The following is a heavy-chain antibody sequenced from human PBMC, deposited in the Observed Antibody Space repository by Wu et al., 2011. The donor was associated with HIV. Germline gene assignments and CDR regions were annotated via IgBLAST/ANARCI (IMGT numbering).Heavy chain of an antibody. J-gene: IGHJ6*03. CDR2: ILPMFGST. Sequence: VKKAGSSVKVSCKASGNTFSGYAVSWVRQAPGQGLEWMGGILPMFGSTNYARKFQGRVTIIADKSATTVYMELRSLRSEDTAMYYCARSGVSAEYYFYYLNVWGKGTTVTVSS. CDR3: ARSGVSAEYYFYYLNV. D-gene: IGHD2-2*01. CDR1: GNTFSGYA. V-gene: IGHV1-69*06.